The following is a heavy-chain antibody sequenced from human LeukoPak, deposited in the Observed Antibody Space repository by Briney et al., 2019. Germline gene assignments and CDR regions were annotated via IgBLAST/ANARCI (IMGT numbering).Heavy chain of an antibody. CDR1: SASISSSPYY. CDR3: AANSADYNTLGSSYKV. D-gene: IGHD3-10*01. CDR2: ISYSGTT. Sequence: SETQSLTCTVSSASISSSPYYWAWIRQSPGKGLEWIGTISYSGTTYYNPSLESRVTISVDTSKNHFSLKLSSVTAADTAVYYCAANSADYNTLGSSYKVWGQGTLVTVSS. V-gene: IGHV4-39*02. J-gene: IGHJ4*02.